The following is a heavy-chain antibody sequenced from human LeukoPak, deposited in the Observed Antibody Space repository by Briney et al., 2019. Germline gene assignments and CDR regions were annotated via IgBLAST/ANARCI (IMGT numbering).Heavy chain of an antibody. CDR3: AKRGGSYYEELYYMDV. D-gene: IGHD1-26*01. CDR2: TSGSGGST. Sequence: GVTLSFSCAASGFTFSSFHMSWDRQAPGKGLEWVSATSGSGGSTYYADSVKGRFTISRYNSKTTLYLEMHSLRAEDTAEYYCAKRGGSYYEELYYMDVWGKGTTVTISS. V-gene: IGHV3-23*01. CDR1: GFTFSSFH. J-gene: IGHJ6*03.